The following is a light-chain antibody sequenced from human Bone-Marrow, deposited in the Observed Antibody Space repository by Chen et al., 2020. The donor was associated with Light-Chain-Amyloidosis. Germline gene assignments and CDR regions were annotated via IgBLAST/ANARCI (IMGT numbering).Light chain of an antibody. CDR1: DLPTKY. CDR2: RDT. V-gene: IGLV3-25*03. Sequence: SYELTQPPPVSGSSGQTARITCSGDDLPTKYAYWYQQKPGQAPVLVIHRDTERPSGISERFSGSSSGTTATLTISGVQAEDEADYHCQSADSSGTYEVIFGGGTKLTVL. CDR3: QSADSSGTYEVI. J-gene: IGLJ2*01.